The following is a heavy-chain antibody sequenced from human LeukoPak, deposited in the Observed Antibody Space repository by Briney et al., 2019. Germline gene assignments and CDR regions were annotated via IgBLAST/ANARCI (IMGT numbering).Heavy chain of an antibody. Sequence: SQTLSLTCVISGDSVSNNSASWNWIRQSPSRGLEWLGRTYYRSRWYKDYAVSVKSRITINPDTSKNQFSLKLSSVTAADTAVYYCATDNSYGSGSYYTWGQGTLVTVSS. V-gene: IGHV6-1*01. D-gene: IGHD3-10*01. J-gene: IGHJ4*02. CDR2: TYYRSRWYK. CDR1: GDSVSNNSAS. CDR3: ATDNSYGSGSYYT.